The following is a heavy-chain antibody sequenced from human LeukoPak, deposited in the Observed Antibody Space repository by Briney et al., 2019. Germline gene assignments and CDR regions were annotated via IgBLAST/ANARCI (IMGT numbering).Heavy chain of an antibody. CDR1: RYSFTGYY. CDR2: INPNSGGT. CDR3: ARDPHAVEVDY. J-gene: IGHJ4*02. V-gene: IGHV1-2*02. Sequence: ASVKVSCKASRYSFTGYYMHWVRQAPGQGLEWMGWINPNSGGTNYAQKFQGRVTMTRDTSISTAYMELSRLRSDDTAVYYCARDPHAVEVDYWGQGTLVTVSS.